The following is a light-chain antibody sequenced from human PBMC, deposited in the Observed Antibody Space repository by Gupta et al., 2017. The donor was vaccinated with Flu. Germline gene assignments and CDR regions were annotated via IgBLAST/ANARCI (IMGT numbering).Light chain of an antibody. J-gene: IGLJ2*01. V-gene: IGLV2-14*01. Sequence: QSALTQPASVSGSPGQSISISCTGTTSDVGGYDYVSWFQRHPGKAPKLIIYDVNYRPSGISYRFSGSKSANTASLTISGLQADDEAEYYCSSKTATDSVVFGGGTKVTVL. CDR3: SSKTATDSVV. CDR2: DVN. CDR1: TSDVGGYDY.